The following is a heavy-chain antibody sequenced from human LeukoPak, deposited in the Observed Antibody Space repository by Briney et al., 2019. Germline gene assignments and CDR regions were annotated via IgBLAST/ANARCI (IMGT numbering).Heavy chain of an antibody. V-gene: IGHV1-69*13. J-gene: IGHJ3*02. CDR1: GGTFSSYA. Sequence: SVKVSCKASGGTFSSYAISWVRQAPGQGLEWMGGIIPIFGTANYAQKFQGRVTITADESTSTAYMELSSLRSEDTAVYYCARSKVPRYCSGGSCYGAAFDIWGQGIMVTVSS. D-gene: IGHD2-15*01. CDR2: IIPIFGTA. CDR3: ARSKVPRYCSGGSCYGAAFDI.